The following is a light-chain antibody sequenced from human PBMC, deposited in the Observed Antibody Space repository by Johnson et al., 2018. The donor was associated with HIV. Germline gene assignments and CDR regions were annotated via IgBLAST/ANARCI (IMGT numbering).Light chain of an antibody. V-gene: IGLV1-51*02. CDR2: EKN. Sequence: QSVLTQPPSVSAAPGQKVTISCSGSTSNIGNNYVSWYQQLPGTAPKLLIYEKNKRPSGIPDRFSASKSGTSATLVITGLQTGDEADYYCGTWDSSLSAHFGFGTGTRVT. CDR1: TSNIGNNY. CDR3: GTWDSSLSAHFG. J-gene: IGLJ1*01.